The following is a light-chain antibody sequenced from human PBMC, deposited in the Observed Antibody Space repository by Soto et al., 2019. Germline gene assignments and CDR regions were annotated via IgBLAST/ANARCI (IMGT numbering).Light chain of an antibody. J-gene: IGKJ5*01. CDR1: QRVSSK. CDR2: SAS. V-gene: IGKV3-15*01. Sequence: VLAQSPATLSVSPWETSTLTCRASQRVSSKLVWYQQKPGQAPRLLIHSASTTATGSPARFIGSGSCRAFTLTISSLQSEDFAVYYCQQYNNWPPITFGQGTRLEIK. CDR3: QQYNNWPPIT.